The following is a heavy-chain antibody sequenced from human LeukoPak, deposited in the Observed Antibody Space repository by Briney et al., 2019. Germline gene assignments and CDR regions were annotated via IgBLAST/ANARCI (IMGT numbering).Heavy chain of an antibody. Sequence: GGSLRLSCAASGFTFSAYYMGWIRQAPGKGLEWVSYISSGGDIRYYPDSVKGRFTISRDNAGNSLSLQMNSLRAEDTAAYYCARESGRSPDYWGQGTLVTVSS. CDR1: GFTFSAYY. CDR3: ARESGRSPDY. CDR2: ISSGGDIR. J-gene: IGHJ4*02. V-gene: IGHV3-11*04. D-gene: IGHD3-10*01.